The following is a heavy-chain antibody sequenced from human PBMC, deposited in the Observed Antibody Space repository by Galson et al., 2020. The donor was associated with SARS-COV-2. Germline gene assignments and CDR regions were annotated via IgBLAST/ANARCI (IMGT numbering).Heavy chain of an antibody. CDR1: GFTFTSYA. J-gene: IGHJ4*02. Sequence: LSLTCAASGFTFTSYAMSWVRQAPGKGLEWVSAISGSGGSTYYADSVKGRFTISRDNSKNTLYLQLNSLRAEDTAVYYCASDRTYGSGSYSNFDYWGQGTLVTVSS. CDR3: ASDRTYGSGSYSNFDY. CDR2: ISGSGGST. V-gene: IGHV3-23*01. D-gene: IGHD3-10*01.